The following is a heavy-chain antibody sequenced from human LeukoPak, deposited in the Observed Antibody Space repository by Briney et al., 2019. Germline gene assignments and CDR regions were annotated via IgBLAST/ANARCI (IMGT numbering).Heavy chain of an antibody. CDR3: ARAYYYYGSGSYKFDY. Sequence: ASVKLSCKASGYTFTGYSMHWVRQAPGQGLEWMGWINPNSGGTNYAQKFQGRVTMTRRTSISTAYMDLSRLRSDATAVYYCARAYYYYGSGSYKFDYWGQGTLVTVSS. J-gene: IGHJ4*02. D-gene: IGHD3-10*01. CDR2: INPNSGGT. CDR1: GYTFTGYS. V-gene: IGHV1-2*02.